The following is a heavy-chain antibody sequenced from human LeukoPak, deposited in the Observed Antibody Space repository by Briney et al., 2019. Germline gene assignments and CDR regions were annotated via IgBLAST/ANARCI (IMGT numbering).Heavy chain of an antibody. J-gene: IGHJ6*02. CDR3: ARAYIQNIYYSYAMDV. Sequence: ASVKVSCKASGYTFTGYYMHWLRQAPGQGRAWMGGINPNSGGTNYAQKCKGSVTMTRATSISTAYMELSRLRSDDTAVYYCARAYIQNIYYSYAMDVWGQGTTVTVSS. D-gene: IGHD1/OR15-1a*01. CDR1: GYTFTGYY. V-gene: IGHV1-2*02. CDR2: INPNSGGT.